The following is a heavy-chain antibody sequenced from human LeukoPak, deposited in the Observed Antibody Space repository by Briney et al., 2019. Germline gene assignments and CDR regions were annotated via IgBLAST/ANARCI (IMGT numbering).Heavy chain of an antibody. V-gene: IGHV1-2*02. CDR2: INPNSGGT. CDR1: GYTFTGYY. CDR3: ARENDYYGSGDYGMDV. D-gene: IGHD3-10*01. J-gene: IGHJ6*02. Sequence: GASVKVSCKASGYTFTGYYMHWVRQAPGQGLEWMGWINPNSGGTNYAQKFQGRVTMTRDTSISTAYMELSRLRSDDTAVYYCARENDYYGSGDYGMDVWGQGTTVTVSS.